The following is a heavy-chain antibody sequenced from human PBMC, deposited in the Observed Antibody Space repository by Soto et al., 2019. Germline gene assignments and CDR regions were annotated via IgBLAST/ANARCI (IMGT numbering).Heavy chain of an antibody. CDR3: ERGVARSSWTSFDS. J-gene: IGHJ4*02. D-gene: IGHD6-13*01. CDR2: IYHSGRT. CDR1: GGSVRYGSYY. Sequence: PSETLALSCTVSGGSVRYGSYYWAWLRKPPGKGLELIGHIYHSGRTIYNPSLNSRVTISIDTSKSQFSLNLNSMTAADTAVYYCERGVARSSWTSFDSWGQGTLVTVSS. V-gene: IGHV4-61*01.